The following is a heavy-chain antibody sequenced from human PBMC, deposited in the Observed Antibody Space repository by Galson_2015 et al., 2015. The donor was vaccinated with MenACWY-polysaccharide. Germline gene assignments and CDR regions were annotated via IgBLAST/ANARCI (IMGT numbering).Heavy chain of an antibody. D-gene: IGHD2-2*01. Sequence: TLSLTCTVSGDSITSGGYFWSWIRQHPGKGLEWIASISYDGGTYYNPSLKSRVTISVDTPNNQFSLKLSSVTAADTAVYYCARVRYSTGKYQFDYWGQGTLVAVSS. CDR2: ISYDGGT. CDR3: ARVRYSTGKYQFDY. V-gene: IGHV4-31*03. CDR1: GDSITSGGYF. J-gene: IGHJ4*02.